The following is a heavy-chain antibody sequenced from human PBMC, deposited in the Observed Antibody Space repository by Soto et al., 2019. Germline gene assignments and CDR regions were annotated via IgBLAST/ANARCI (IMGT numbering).Heavy chain of an antibody. CDR3: AKDLTRQLAYWLDP. Sequence: ASVKVSCKASGFSFTGYYIHWLRQAPGQGLEWMGWINAHSGGTEYAQKFQGRVTLTRDTSIATAYLTLTSLTSDNTALYYCAKDLTRQLAYWLDPWGQGTQVTVSS. V-gene: IGHV1-2*02. CDR2: INAHSGGT. D-gene: IGHD6-6*01. CDR1: GFSFTGYY. J-gene: IGHJ5*02.